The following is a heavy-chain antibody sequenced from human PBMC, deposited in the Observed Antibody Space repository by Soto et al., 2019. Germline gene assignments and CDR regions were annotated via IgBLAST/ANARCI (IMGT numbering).Heavy chain of an antibody. D-gene: IGHD3-22*01. CDR2: MNPNSGNT. CDR1: GYTFTSYD. Sequence: ASVKVSCKASGYTFTSYDINWVRQATGQGLEWMGWMNPNSGNTRYAQKFQGRVTITRDTSTSTAYMELSSLRSEDTAVYYCAREDSSGYYFQYFDYWGQGTLVTVSS. CDR3: AREDSSGYYFQYFDY. V-gene: IGHV1-8*01. J-gene: IGHJ4*02.